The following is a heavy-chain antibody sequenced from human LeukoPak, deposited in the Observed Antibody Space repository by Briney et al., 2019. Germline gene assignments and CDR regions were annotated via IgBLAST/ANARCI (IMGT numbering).Heavy chain of an antibody. CDR2: IYYSGST. Sequence: SETLSLTCTVSGGSISSSSYYWGWIRRPPGKGLEWIGNIYYSGSTYYNPSLKSRVTISVDTSKNQFSLKLSSVTAADTAVYYCARHEYYGVEGGFDYWGQGTLVTVSS. V-gene: IGHV4-39*01. J-gene: IGHJ4*02. CDR3: ARHEYYGVEGGFDY. CDR1: GGSISSSSYY. D-gene: IGHD3-10*01.